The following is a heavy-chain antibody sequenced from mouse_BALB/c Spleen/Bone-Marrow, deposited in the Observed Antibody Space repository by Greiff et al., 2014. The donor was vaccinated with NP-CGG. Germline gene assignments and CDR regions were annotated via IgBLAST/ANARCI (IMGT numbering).Heavy chain of an antibody. CDR3: ARLNYYGNLFV. V-gene: IGHV4-1*02. CDR2: VNPDSSTI. Sequence: EVQLQQSGGGLVQPGGSLKLSCAASGFDFSRYWMSWVRQAPGKGLEWIGEVNPDSSTINYTPSLKDKFIISRDNAKNTLYLQMSKVRSEDTALYYCARLNYYGNLFVWGAGTTVTVSS. J-gene: IGHJ1*01. D-gene: IGHD1-1*01. CDR1: GFDFSRYW.